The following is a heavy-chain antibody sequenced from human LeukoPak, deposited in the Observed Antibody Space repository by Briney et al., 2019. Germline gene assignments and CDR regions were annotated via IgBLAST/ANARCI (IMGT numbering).Heavy chain of an antibody. CDR3: TRVGYIDEGIDY. CDR2: IKQDGSKK. CDR1: GFTFGKYW. J-gene: IGHJ4*02. D-gene: IGHD5-24*01. Sequence: GGSLRLSCVASGFTFGKYWMSWVRQAPGKGLEWVANIKQDGSKKSYVDSVKGRFTISRDNAKNSLYLQMYSLRAEDTAIYYCTRVGYIDEGIDYWGQGTLVTVSS. V-gene: IGHV3-7*04.